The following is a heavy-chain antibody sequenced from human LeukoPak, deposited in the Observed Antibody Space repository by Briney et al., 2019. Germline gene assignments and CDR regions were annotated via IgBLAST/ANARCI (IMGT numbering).Heavy chain of an antibody. CDR1: GGSISSYY. CDR2: IYYSGCT. Sequence: PSETLSLTCTVSGGSISSYYWSWIRQPPGKGLEWIGYIYYSGCTNYNPSLKSRVTISVDTSKNQFSLRLSSVTAADTAVYYCARVAISYYYYMDVWGKGTTVTVSS. V-gene: IGHV4-59*01. D-gene: IGHD3-3*01. J-gene: IGHJ6*03. CDR3: ARVAISYYYYMDV.